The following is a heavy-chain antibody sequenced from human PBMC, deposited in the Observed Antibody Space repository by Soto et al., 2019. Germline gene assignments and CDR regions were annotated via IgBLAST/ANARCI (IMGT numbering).Heavy chain of an antibody. D-gene: IGHD2-15*01. CDR3: ARVGGYCTSSSCFSAEYFQL. J-gene: IGHJ1*01. V-gene: IGHV1-2*02. CDR2: INPSSGGT. Sequence: QVQLVQSGAEVKKPGASVKVSCKASGYTFIGYYMHWVRQAPGQGLEWMGWINPSSGGTKFAQKFQGRVTMTRDTSISTAYMELSSLRSDDTAVYYCARVGGYCTSSSCFSAEYFQLWGQGTLVTVSS. CDR1: GYTFIGYY.